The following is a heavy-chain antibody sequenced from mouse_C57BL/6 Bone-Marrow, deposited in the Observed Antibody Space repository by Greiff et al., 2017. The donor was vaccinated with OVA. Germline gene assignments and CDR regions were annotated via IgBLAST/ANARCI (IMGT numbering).Heavy chain of an antibody. D-gene: IGHD2-1*01. V-gene: IGHV5-9-1*02. Sequence: DVMLVESGEGLVKPGGSLKLSCAASGFTFSSYAMSWVRQTPEKRLEWVAYISSGGDYIYYADTVKGRITISRDNARNTLYLQMSSLKSEDTAMYYCTRLLDAMDYWGQGTSVTVSS. CDR2: ISSGGDYI. J-gene: IGHJ4*01. CDR1: GFTFSSYA. CDR3: TRLLDAMDY.